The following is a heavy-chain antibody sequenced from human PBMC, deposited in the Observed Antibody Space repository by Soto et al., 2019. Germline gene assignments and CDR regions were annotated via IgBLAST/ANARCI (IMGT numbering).Heavy chain of an antibody. Sequence: PGGSLRLSCAASGFTFSSYGMHWVRQAPGKGLEWVAVIWYNGSNKYYADSVKGRFTISRDNSKNTLYLQMNSLRAEDTAVYYCARYAMSADAFDIWGQGTMVTVSS. CDR3: ARYAMSADAFDI. D-gene: IGHD2-8*01. CDR2: IWYNGSNK. V-gene: IGHV3-33*01. J-gene: IGHJ3*02. CDR1: GFTFSSYG.